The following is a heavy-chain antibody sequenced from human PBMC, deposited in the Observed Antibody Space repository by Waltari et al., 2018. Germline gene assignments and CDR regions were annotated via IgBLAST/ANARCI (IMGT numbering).Heavy chain of an antibody. V-gene: IGHV3-7*01. D-gene: IGHD5-12*01. Sequence: EVLLVESGGGLVQTGGSLRLSCAASRFTFSNYWMNWVRQAPGKGLEWGAKINQDGSEEYYVDSVKGRFTISRDNAKNSLYLEMKTLRAEDTAIYYCARTGARWLQFAAFDIWGQGTMVTVSS. J-gene: IGHJ3*02. CDR1: RFTFSNYW. CDR2: INQDGSEE. CDR3: ARTGARWLQFAAFDI.